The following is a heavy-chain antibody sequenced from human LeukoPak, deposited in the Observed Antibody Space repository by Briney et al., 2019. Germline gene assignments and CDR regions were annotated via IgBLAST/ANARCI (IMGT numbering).Heavy chain of an antibody. V-gene: IGHV1-46*01. CDR1: GYTFTGYT. J-gene: IGHJ5*02. D-gene: IGHD5-18*01. Sequence: ASVKVSCKASGYTFTGYTMHWVRQAPGQGLEWRGVISPSGGSTTYAQKFQGRVTMTRDMSTSTVYMEVSSLRTEDTAVYYCARGRLGYSSSWYVHWGQGTLITVSS. CDR3: ARGRLGYSSSWYVH. CDR2: ISPSGGST.